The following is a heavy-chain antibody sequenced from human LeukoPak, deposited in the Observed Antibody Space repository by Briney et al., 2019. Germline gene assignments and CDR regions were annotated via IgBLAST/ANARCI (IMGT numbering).Heavy chain of an antibody. J-gene: IGHJ4*02. D-gene: IGHD2-15*01. Sequence: GASVKVSRKASGYTFTSYGISWVRQAPRQGLEWMGWITAYNGNTNYAQKLQGKVTMTTDTSTSTAYMELRSLRSDDTAVYYCARVVVVAATEDPYYFDYWGQGTLVTVSS. CDR2: ITAYNGNT. CDR1: GYTFTSYG. V-gene: IGHV1-18*01. CDR3: ARVVVVAATEDPYYFDY.